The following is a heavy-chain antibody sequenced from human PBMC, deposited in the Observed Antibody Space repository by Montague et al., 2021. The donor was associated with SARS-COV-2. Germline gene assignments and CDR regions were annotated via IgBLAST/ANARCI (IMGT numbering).Heavy chain of an antibody. CDR1: GGSFSGYN. D-gene: IGHD3-10*01. CDR3: ARGARQGYGFRLGSFDS. Sequence: SETLSLTCAVYGGSFSGYNWNWIRQPPRKGLEWIGEINHSGSTNYNPSLKSRVTMSVDTSKNQFSLKLSSVTAAATAMYYCARGARQGYGFRLGSFDSWGQGTLVTVSS. J-gene: IGHJ4*02. CDR2: INHSGST. V-gene: IGHV4-34*01.